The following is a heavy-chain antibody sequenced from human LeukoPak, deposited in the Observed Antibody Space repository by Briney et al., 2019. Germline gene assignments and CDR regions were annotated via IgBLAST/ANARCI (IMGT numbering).Heavy chain of an antibody. D-gene: IGHD6-19*01. CDR2: ISWNSGSI. J-gene: IGHJ4*02. V-gene: IGHV3-9*01. CDR3: AKEIVGDLGSGWSTAAFDY. CDR1: GFTFDDYA. Sequence: GGSLRLSCAASGFTFDDYAMHWVRQAPGKGLEWVSGISWNSGSIGYADSVKGRFTISRDNAKNSLYLQMNSLRAEDTALYYCAKEIVGDLGSGWSTAAFDYWGQGTLVTVSS.